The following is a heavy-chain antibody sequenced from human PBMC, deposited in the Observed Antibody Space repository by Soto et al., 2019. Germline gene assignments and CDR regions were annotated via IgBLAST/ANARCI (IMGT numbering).Heavy chain of an antibody. CDR3: ARDLTSDYYGSGSYYTYGMDV. CDR1: GFTFSSYA. D-gene: IGHD3-10*01. J-gene: IGHJ6*02. CDR2: ISYDGSNK. Sequence: GGSLRLSCAASGFTFSSYAMHWVRQAPGKGLEWVAVISYDGSNKYYADSVKGRFTISRDNSKNTLYLQMNSLRAEDTAVYYCARDLTSDYYGSGSYYTYGMDVWGQGTTVTVSS. V-gene: IGHV3-30-3*01.